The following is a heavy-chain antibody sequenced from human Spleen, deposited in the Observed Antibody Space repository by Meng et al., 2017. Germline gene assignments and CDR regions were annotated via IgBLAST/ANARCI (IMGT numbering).Heavy chain of an antibody. CDR1: GFILSDSY. J-gene: IGHJ4*02. D-gene: IGHD3-22*01. CDR2: ITTSGNTI. V-gene: IGHV3-11*04. Sequence: GGSLRLSCAASGFILSDSYMSWIRQAPGRGLEWLSCITTSGNTIYYTDSVKGRFTISRDNAKNSLYLQMNSLRAEDTAVYYCARSGYYYDSSGYYDYWGQGTLVTVSS. CDR3: ARSGYYYDSSGYYDY.